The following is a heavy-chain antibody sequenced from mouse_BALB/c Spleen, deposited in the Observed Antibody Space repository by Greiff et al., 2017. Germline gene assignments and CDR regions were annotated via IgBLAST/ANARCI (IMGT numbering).Heavy chain of an antibody. Sequence: QVTLKESGPGILQPSQTLSLTCSFSGFSLSTYGIGVGWIRQPSGKGLEWLAHIWWNDNKYYNTALKSRLTISKDTSNNQVFLKIASVDTADTATYYCARIDYYGLGDYFDYWGQGTTLTVSS. D-gene: IGHD1-2*01. CDR3: ARIDYYGLGDYFDY. V-gene: IGHV8-11*01. J-gene: IGHJ2*01. CDR2: IWWNDNK. CDR1: GFSLSTYGIG.